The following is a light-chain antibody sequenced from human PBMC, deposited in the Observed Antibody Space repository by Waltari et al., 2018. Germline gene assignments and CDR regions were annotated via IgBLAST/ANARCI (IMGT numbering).Light chain of an antibody. CDR3: HQYNDGPPFN. V-gene: IGKV3-15*01. Sequence: EIVMAQSPASLSVSPGERAIFSCRASQSVTTNVAWYQQKPGQPPRLRIYGASTGATDIPARFSGSGSGTEFTLTITSPQSEDVGVYYCHQYNDGPPFNFGQGTKLEI. CDR1: QSVTTN. CDR2: GAS. J-gene: IGKJ2*01.